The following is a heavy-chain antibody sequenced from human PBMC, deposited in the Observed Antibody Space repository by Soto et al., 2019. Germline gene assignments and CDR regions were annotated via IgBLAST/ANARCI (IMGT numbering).Heavy chain of an antibody. J-gene: IGHJ4*02. D-gene: IGHD6-13*01. V-gene: IGHV4-59*01. CDR3: ARGTSWQLPFDY. CDR2: ISYSGST. CDR1: SNSIPSYY. Sequence: SDTLSLTCTVPSNSIPSYYWSWIRQPPGKRLEWIGYISYSGSTDYNPSLKSRVTISGDTSKNQFSLKVSSVTAADTAVYYCARGTSWQLPFDYWGQGTLVTVS.